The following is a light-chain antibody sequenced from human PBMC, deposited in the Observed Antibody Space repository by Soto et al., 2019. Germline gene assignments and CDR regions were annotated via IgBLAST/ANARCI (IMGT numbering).Light chain of an antibody. CDR2: EVS. Sequence: QSLLTQPASVSGSPGQSITISCTGTSSDVGSYNLVSWYQQHPGKAPKLMIYEVSKRPSGVSNRFSGSKSGNTASLTISGLQAEDEADYYCCSYAGSSTDYVFGTGTKVTVL. CDR3: CSYAGSSTDYV. J-gene: IGLJ1*01. V-gene: IGLV2-23*02. CDR1: SSDVGSYNL.